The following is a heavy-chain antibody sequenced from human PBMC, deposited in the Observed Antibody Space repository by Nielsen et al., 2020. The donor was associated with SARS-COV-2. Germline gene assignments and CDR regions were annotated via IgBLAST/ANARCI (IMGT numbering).Heavy chain of an antibody. V-gene: IGHV3-23*01. J-gene: IGHJ4*02. D-gene: IGHD2-2*01. Sequence: GGSLRLSCAASGFTFSSYAMGWVRQAPGKGLEWVSAISGSGGSTYYADSVKGRFTISRDNSKNTLYLQMNSLRAEDTAVYYCAKGPIVVVPAPYYFDYWGQGTLVTVSS. CDR2: ISGSGGST. CDR3: AKGPIVVVPAPYYFDY. CDR1: GFTFSSYA.